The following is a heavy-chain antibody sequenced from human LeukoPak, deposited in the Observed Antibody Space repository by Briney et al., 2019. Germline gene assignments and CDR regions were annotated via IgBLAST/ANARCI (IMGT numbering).Heavy chain of an antibody. J-gene: IGHJ4*02. V-gene: IGHV3-15*01. CDR2: IKSKNDGGTI. Sequence: PGGSPRLSCAASGITFSKTWMSWVRQAPGKGLEWLARIKSKNDGGTIDYAAPVKGKFTISRDDSKDTVYLQINSLEIEDTAVYYCTTDPRYWGQGTLVTVSS. CDR3: TTDPRY. CDR1: GITFSKTW.